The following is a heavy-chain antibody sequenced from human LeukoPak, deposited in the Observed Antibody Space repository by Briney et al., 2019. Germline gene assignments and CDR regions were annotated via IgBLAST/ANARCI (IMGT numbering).Heavy chain of an antibody. J-gene: IGHJ4*02. CDR1: GGSISSSSYY. CDR3: AREREGPYGYLDY. Sequence: SETLSLTCTVSGGSISSSSYYWGWIRQPPGKGLEWIGSIYYSGSTDYNPSLKSRVTISVDTSKNQFSLKLYSVTAADTAVYYCAREREGPYGYLDYWGQGTLVTVSS. V-gene: IGHV4-39*07. CDR2: IYYSGST. D-gene: IGHD4-17*01.